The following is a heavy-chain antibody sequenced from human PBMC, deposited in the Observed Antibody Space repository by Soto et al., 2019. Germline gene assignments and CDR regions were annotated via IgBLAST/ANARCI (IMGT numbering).Heavy chain of an antibody. CDR1: GFTFSSYA. V-gene: IGHV3-23*01. Sequence: VQLLQSGGGLAQPGRTLRLSCAAAGFTFSSYAMNWVRQAPGKGLERVSAMSGTGGSTYYADSVEGRFTISRDTSKTTLYRQLHSLPVPATAVCFRAKAAFSSGWSPSYFDYWGQGTLVTGSS. J-gene: IGHJ4*02. D-gene: IGHD6-19*01. CDR3: AKAAFSSGWSPSYFDY. CDR2: MSGTGGST.